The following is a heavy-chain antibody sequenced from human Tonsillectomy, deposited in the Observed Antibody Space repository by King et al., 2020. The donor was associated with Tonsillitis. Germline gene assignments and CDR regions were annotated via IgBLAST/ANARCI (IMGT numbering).Heavy chain of an antibody. CDR2: IYSGGST. D-gene: IGHD5-12*01. CDR1: GFTVSSNY. Sequence: VQLVESGGGLIQPGGSLRLSCAASGFTVSSNYMSWVRQAPGKGLEWVSVIYSGGSTYSADSVKGRFTISRDNSKNTQYLQMNSLRAEDTAVYYCASLSGYDALFDPWGQGTLVTVSS. CDR3: ASLSGYDALFDP. V-gene: IGHV3-53*01. J-gene: IGHJ5*02.